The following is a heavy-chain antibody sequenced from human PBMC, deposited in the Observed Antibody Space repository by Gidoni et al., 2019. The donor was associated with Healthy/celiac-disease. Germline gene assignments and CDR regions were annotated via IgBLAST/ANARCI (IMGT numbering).Heavy chain of an antibody. V-gene: IGHV1-69*01. D-gene: IGHD2-21*02. CDR2: IIPIFGTA. CDR3: ARAPHAYCGGDCYFLFDY. Sequence: GGIIPIFGTANYAQKFQGRVTITADESTSTAYMELSSLRSEDTAVYYCARAPHAYCGGDCYFLFDYWGLGTLVTVSS. J-gene: IGHJ4*02.